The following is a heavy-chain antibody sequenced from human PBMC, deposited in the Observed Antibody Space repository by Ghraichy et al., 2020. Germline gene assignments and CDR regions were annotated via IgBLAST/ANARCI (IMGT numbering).Heavy chain of an antibody. D-gene: IGHD2-21*02. CDR2: INPNSGGT. CDR3: ARLVVVTAILDY. CDR1: GYTFTGYY. V-gene: IGHV1-2*02. Sequence: ASVKVSCKASGYTFTGYYMHWVRQAPGQGLEWMGWINPNSGGTNYAQKFQGRVTMTRDTSISTAYMELSRLRSDDTAVYYCARLVVVTAILDYWGQGTLVTVSS. J-gene: IGHJ4*02.